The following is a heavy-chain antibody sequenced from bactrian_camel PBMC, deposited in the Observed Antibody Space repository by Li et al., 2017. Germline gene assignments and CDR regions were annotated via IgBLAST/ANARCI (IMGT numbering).Heavy chain of an antibody. Sequence: QLVESGGASVQPGESLRLSCAASGFTFSSYYIYWVRQAPGKGLEWVSSIDSDRSNTYYADSVKGRFTISRDNAKSTLYLQLNSLKTEDTAMYYCAKPGGGTWFWEIHYWGQGTQVTVS. V-gene: IGHV3-2*01. CDR2: IDSDRSNT. D-gene: IGHD1*01. J-gene: IGHJ4*01. CDR1: GFTFSSYY. CDR3: AKPGGGTWFWEIHY.